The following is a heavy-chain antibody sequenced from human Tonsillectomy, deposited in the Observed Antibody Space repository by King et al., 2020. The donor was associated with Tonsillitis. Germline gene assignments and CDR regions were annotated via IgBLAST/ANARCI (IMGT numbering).Heavy chain of an antibody. CDR3: ALGNYGWFAP. V-gene: IGHV5-51*03. CDR1: GYSFTSYW. D-gene: IGHD4-11*01. Sequence: VQLVESGAEVKKPGESLKISCKGSGYSFTSYWICWVRQMPGKGLEWMGIIHPGGSDTTYSPSFQGQVTISADKSIRPAYLQWISLQASDTAIYYCALGNYGWFAPWGQGTLVTVPS. CDR2: IHPGGSDT. J-gene: IGHJ5*02.